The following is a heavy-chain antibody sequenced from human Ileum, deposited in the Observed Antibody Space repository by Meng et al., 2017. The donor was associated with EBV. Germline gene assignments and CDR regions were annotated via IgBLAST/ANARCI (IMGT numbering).Heavy chain of an antibody. CDR3: AYYTAGRGGVGS. V-gene: IGHV4-61*03. CDR1: GASVSSGGYH. D-gene: IGHD2-8*02. J-gene: IGHJ4*02. CDR2: MYDSDSGKA. Sequence: QVQRQESGPGLVNPSETPSLACSVSGASVSSGGYHWSWIRQPPGKGLEWIGCMYDSDSGKAKYNPSLNSRVIISLDTSKNHFVLKLTSVTAADTAVYYCAYYTAGRGGVGSWGQGTLVTVSS.